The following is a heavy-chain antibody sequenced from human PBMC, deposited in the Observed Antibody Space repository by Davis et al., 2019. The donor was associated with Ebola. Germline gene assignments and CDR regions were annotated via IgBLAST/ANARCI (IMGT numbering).Heavy chain of an antibody. Sequence: GESLKISCAASGFIFSSYAMSWVRQAPGQRLEWVSVISGSGATTYYADSVKGRFTISRDNSKNTLYLQMNSLRAEDTAVYYCARAQELHFDYWGQGTLVTVSS. J-gene: IGHJ4*02. CDR3: ARAQELHFDY. CDR2: ISGSGATT. CDR1: GFIFSSYA. V-gene: IGHV3-23*01. D-gene: IGHD1-7*01.